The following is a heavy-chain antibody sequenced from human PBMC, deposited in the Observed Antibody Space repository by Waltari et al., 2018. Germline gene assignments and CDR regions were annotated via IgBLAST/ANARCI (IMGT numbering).Heavy chain of an antibody. J-gene: IGHJ5*02. Sequence: EVQLVESGGGLVQPGGSLRLSCAASGFTFSSYWMHWVRQAPGKGLVWVSRINGDGGSTSYADSVKGRFTIARDNANKTLYLQMNSLRAEDTAVYYCTRTGYCSTTTCQVDWFDPWGQGTLVTVSS. CDR3: TRTGYCSTTTCQVDWFDP. CDR2: INGDGGST. D-gene: IGHD2-2*01. CDR1: GFTFSSYW. V-gene: IGHV3-74*01.